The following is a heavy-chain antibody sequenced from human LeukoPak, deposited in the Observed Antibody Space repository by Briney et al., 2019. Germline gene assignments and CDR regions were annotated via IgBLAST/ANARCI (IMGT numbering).Heavy chain of an antibody. Sequence: PGGSLRLSCAASGFTFSSYGMHWVRQAPGKGLEWVAFIRYDGSNKYYTDSVKGRFTISRDNSKNTLYLQMNSLRAEDTAVYYCAKDLGSLYCSGGTCYSREGALDYWGQGTLVTVSS. D-gene: IGHD2-15*01. CDR1: GFTFSSYG. CDR3: AKDLGSLYCSGGTCYSREGALDY. CDR2: IRYDGSNK. J-gene: IGHJ4*02. V-gene: IGHV3-30*02.